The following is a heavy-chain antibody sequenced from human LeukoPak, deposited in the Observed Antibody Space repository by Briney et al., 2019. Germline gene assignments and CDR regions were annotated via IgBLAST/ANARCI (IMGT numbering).Heavy chain of an antibody. CDR3: ASYSNWGDFDS. CDR2: TIPIFGAK. CDR1: GGTFSSFG. D-gene: IGHD7-27*01. J-gene: IGHJ4*02. Sequence: SVKVSCKASGGTFSSFGITWVRQAPGQGLEWMGGTIPIFGAKHYAQKFRGRVTVTADNSTTTTYMELNSLRFEDTALYYCASYSNWGDFDSWGQGTLVTVSS. V-gene: IGHV1-69*06.